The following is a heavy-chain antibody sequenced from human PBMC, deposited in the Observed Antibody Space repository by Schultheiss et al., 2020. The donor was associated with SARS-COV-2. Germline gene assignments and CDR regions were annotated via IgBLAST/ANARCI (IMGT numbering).Heavy chain of an antibody. V-gene: IGHV1-2*02. Sequence: ASVKVSCKASGYTFTGYFMHWVRQAPGQGLEWMGWMNPNSGNTGYAQKFQGRVTMTRDTSISTAYMELSRLRSDDTAVYYCARVEEGIAVAGTDCCGMDVWGQGTTVTVSS. CDR3: ARVEEGIAVAGTDCCGMDV. CDR1: GYTFTGYF. D-gene: IGHD6-19*01. CDR2: MNPNSGNT. J-gene: IGHJ6*02.